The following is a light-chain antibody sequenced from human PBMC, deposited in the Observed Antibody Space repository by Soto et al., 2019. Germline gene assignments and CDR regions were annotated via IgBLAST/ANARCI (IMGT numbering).Light chain of an antibody. CDR1: RGVGIY. CDR3: QQRYGWPPLT. CDR2: DTS. Sequence: EIVLTQSPATLSLSPGERATLSCRASRGVGIYLAWYQQKPGQAPRLLIYDTSNRATGIPARFSGSGSGTDFTLTISGLEPKDFAVYYCQQRYGWPPLTFGGGTRVEIK. J-gene: IGKJ4*01. V-gene: IGKV3-11*01.